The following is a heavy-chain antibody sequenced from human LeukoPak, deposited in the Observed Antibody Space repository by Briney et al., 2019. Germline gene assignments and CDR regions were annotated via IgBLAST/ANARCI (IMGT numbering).Heavy chain of an antibody. D-gene: IGHD3-9*01. Sequence: PGGSLRLSCAASGFTFSNAWMSWVRQAPGKGLEWVGRIKSKTDGGTTDYAAPVKGRFTISRDDSKNTLYLQMNSLKTEDAAVYYCTTDYPPYDILTGYFPFDYWGQGTLVTVSS. V-gene: IGHV3-15*01. CDR1: GFTFSNAW. CDR2: IKSKTDGGTT. CDR3: TTDYPPYDILTGYFPFDY. J-gene: IGHJ4*02.